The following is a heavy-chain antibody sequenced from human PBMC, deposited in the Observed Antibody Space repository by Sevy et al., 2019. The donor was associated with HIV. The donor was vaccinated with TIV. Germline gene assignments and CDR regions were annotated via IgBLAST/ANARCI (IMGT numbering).Heavy chain of an antibody. CDR1: GYSFTSYI. Sequence: ASVKVSCKASGYSFTSYIMHWVRQAPGQRLEWIGWVNAGIGDTKNSQKFQGRVTITRDTSASTAYMELNSLRSEDTAVYYCAKDFCSGGSCYSAFVYWGQGTLVTVSS. J-gene: IGHJ4*02. V-gene: IGHV1-3*01. CDR3: AKDFCSGGSCYSAFVY. D-gene: IGHD2-15*01. CDR2: VNAGIGDT.